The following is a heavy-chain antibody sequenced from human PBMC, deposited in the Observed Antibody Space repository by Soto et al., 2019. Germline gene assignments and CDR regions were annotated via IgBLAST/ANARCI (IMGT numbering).Heavy chain of an antibody. CDR1: GFTFSSYG. CDR3: ATTLQGGRFLEWLLSPFDY. Sequence: PGGSLRLSCAASGFTFSSYGMHWVRQAPGKGLEWVAVIWYDGSNKYYADSVKGRFTISRDNSKNTLYLQMNSLRAEDTAVYYCATTLQGGRFLEWLLSPFDYWGQGTLVTVSS. D-gene: IGHD3-3*01. V-gene: IGHV3-33*01. J-gene: IGHJ4*02. CDR2: IWYDGSNK.